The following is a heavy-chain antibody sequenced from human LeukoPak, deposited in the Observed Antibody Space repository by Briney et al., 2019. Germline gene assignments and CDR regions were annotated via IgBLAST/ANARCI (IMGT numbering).Heavy chain of an antibody. D-gene: IGHD1/OR15-1a*01. CDR2: INHSGGT. CDR3: ARVSGLNNFDY. CDR1: GGSISSYY. J-gene: IGHJ4*02. Sequence: SETLSLTCTVSGGSISSYYWGWIRQPPGKGLEWIGEINHSGGTNYNPSLKSRVTISVDTSKNQFSVRLTSVTAADTAVYYCARVSGLNNFDYWGQGTPVTVSS. V-gene: IGHV4-34*01.